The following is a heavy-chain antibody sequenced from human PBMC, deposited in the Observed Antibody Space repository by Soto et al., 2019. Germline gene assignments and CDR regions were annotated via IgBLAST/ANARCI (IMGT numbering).Heavy chain of an antibody. V-gene: IGHV3-21*01. Sequence: EVQLVESGGGLVKPGGSLRLSCAGSGFFFSSYTMNWVRQAPGKGLEWVSSISGNSGYIYYADSVKVRFTISRDNAKNSLFLQMKNLRAEDTAVYYCESEITVDGRAGYWGQGTLVTVSS. CDR2: ISGNSGYI. CDR1: GFFFSSYT. CDR3: ESEITVDGRAGY. D-gene: IGHD6-19*01. J-gene: IGHJ4*02.